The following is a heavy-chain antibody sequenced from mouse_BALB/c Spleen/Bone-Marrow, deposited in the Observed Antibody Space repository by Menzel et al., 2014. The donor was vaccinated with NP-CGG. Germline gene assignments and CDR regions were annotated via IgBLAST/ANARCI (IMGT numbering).Heavy chain of an antibody. Sequence: VQLQQSGPELVEPGASVRISCKASGYTFTSYYIHWVKQRPGQGIEWIGWIYPGNVNTKYNEKFKGKATLTADKSSSTAYMQLSSLTSEDSAVYFCATYDYWGQGTTLSVSS. J-gene: IGHJ2*01. V-gene: IGHV1S56*01. CDR3: ATYDY. CDR1: GYTFTSYY. CDR2: IYPGNVNT.